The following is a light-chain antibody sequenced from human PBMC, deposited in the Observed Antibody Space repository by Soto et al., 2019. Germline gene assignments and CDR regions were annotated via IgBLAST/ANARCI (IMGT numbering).Light chain of an antibody. Sequence: DIQLTQSPSSLSASVGDRFTIICRASQSVSTRFAWYQQKPGKAPKVLIYDASSWAGGVPSRFSGSRSGTDYTLTIASLQPEDFATYYCQQLNGSPWTFGQGTKVDI. CDR2: DAS. J-gene: IGKJ1*01. CDR1: QSVSTR. CDR3: QQLNGSPWT. V-gene: IGKV1-5*02.